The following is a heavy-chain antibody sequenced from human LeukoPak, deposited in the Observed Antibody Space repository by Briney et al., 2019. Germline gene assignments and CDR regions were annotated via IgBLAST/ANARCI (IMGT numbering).Heavy chain of an antibody. CDR2: IMIGGDGK. Sequence: PGGSLRLSCAGSGFTFNNYAMSWVRRAPRKGLEWVSTIMIGGDGKHYADSVKGRFTISRDRSESTLYLQMNGLRADDTAVYYCVRAAPRDCSPASCSLFDTWGQGTLVTVSS. J-gene: IGHJ4*02. V-gene: IGHV3-23*01. CDR1: GFTFNNYA. CDR3: VRAAPRDCSPASCSLFDT. D-gene: IGHD2-2*01.